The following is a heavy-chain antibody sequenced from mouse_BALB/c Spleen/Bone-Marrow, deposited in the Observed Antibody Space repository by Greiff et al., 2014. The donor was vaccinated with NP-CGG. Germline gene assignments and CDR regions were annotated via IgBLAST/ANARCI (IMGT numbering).Heavy chain of an antibody. Sequence: VQLQQSGTVLARPGASVKMSCKASGYTFTSYWMHWVKQRLGQGLEWIGTIYPGNSDTTYNQKFKGKAKLTAVTSTSTAYMELSSLTNEDSAVYYCTTLARNYFDYWGQGTTLTVSS. CDR1: GYTFTSYW. J-gene: IGHJ2*01. CDR2: IYPGNSDT. CDR3: TTLARNYFDY. V-gene: IGHV1-5*01.